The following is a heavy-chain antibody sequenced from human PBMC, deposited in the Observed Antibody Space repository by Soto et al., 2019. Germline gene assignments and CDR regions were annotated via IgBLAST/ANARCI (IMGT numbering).Heavy chain of an antibody. V-gene: IGHV4-30-4*01. J-gene: IGHJ6*02. CDR2: IYYSGST. CDR3: AKEPVSITIFGVSGMDV. CDR1: VGSISSGVYY. D-gene: IGHD3-3*01. Sequence: QVQLRESAPGLVKPSQPLSLTGTVSVGSISSGVYYWGWSGQPPGRGRGGFGYIYYSGSTYYNPSLKSRVTISVDTSKNQFSLNLSSVTAADTAVYYCAKEPVSITIFGVSGMDVWGRGTTVTVSS.